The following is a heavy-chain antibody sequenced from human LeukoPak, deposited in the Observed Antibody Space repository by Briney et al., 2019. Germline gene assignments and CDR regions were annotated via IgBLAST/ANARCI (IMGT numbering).Heavy chain of an antibody. D-gene: IGHD6-19*01. J-gene: IGHJ6*02. CDR2: IIPIFGTA. CDR3: ARPVAEDYGMDV. Sequence: SVKVSCKASGGTFSSYAISWVRQAPGQGLEWMGGIIPIFGTANYAQKFQGRVTITADESTSTAYMELSSLRSEDTAVYYCARPVAEDYGMDVWGQGTTVTVSS. V-gene: IGHV1-69*13. CDR1: GGTFSSYA.